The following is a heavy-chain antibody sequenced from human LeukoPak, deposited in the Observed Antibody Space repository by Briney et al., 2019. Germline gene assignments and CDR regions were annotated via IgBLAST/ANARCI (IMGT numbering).Heavy chain of an antibody. J-gene: IGHJ4*02. CDR1: GFTFSSYS. CDR2: ISSSSSYI. CDR3: ARDLAAAGGALY. D-gene: IGHD6-13*01. Sequence: AGGSLRLSCAASGFTFSSYSMNWVRQAPGKGLEWVSSISSSSSYIYYADSVKGRFTISRDNAKNSLYLQMNSLRAEDTAVYYCARDLAAAGGALYWGQGTLVTVSP. V-gene: IGHV3-21*01.